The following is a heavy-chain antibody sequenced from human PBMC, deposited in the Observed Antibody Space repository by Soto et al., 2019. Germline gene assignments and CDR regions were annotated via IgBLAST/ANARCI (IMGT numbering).Heavy chain of an antibody. V-gene: IGHV3-23*01. D-gene: IGHD3-10*01. Sequence: GESLKISCAASGFTFSSYAMSWVRQAPGKGLEWVSAISGSGGSTYYADSVKGRFTISRDNSENTLYLQMNSLRAEDTAVYYCVLFAYYYGSGTDYWGQGTLVTVSS. CDR2: ISGSGGST. J-gene: IGHJ4*02. CDR1: GFTFSSYA. CDR3: VLFAYYYGSGTDY.